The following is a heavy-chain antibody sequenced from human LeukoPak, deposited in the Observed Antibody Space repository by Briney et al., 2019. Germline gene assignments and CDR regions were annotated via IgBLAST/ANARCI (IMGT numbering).Heavy chain of an antibody. D-gene: IGHD3-10*01. V-gene: IGHV3-49*04. CDR2: IRSKDYGGRT. CDR1: GFTFGDFA. J-gene: IGHJ4*02. CDR3: TRGSGNDY. Sequence: GGSLRLSCAASGFTFGDFAISWVRRAPGKGLEWIGFIRSKDYGGRTEYAASVKGRFTISRDDSKSIAYLQMNSLETEDTAAYYCTRGSGNDYWGQGTLVTVSS.